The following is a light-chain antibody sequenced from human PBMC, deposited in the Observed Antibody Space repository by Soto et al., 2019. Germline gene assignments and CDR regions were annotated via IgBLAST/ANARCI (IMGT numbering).Light chain of an antibody. V-gene: IGKV1-39*01. Sequence: DIQMTQSPSSLSASLGDRVTITCRPSQNIDNYLNWYQHKPGKAPKLLIYATSTLQSGVPARFSGSGSGTEFTLTISTLQSEDFATYFCQESYNSPAVSFGGGTKVEIK. CDR2: ATS. CDR3: QESYNSPAVS. CDR1: QNIDNY. J-gene: IGKJ4*01.